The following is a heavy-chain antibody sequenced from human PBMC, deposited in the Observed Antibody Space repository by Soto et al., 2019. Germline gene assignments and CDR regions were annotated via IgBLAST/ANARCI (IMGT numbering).Heavy chain of an antibody. J-gene: IGHJ2*01. Sequence: QVQLVESGGGVVQPGRSLRLSCAGSGFDFNNYGIQWVRQAPGKGLEWVAVVSHDGTAKIYADPVKGRFTISRDGSENMVYLQMYSLRVEDTAVYYCAKEYSSVWSHWYFDLWGRGTLVTVSS. D-gene: IGHD6-19*01. CDR1: GFDFNNYG. CDR2: VSHDGTAK. CDR3: AKEYSSVWSHWYFDL. V-gene: IGHV3-30*18.